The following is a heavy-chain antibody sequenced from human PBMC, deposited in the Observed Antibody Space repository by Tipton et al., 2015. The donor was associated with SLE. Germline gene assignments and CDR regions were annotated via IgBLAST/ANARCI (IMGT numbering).Heavy chain of an antibody. J-gene: IGHJ4*02. D-gene: IGHD3-16*01. CDR2: INHSGST. V-gene: IGHV4-34*01. CDR3: ARGRPSDYIWVYSGWVFDY. Sequence: TLSLTCAVYGGSFSGYYWSWIRQPPGKGLEWIGEINHSGSTNYNPSLKSRVTISVDTSKNQFSLKLSSATAADTAVYYCARGRPSDYIWVYSGWVFDYWGQGTLVTVSS. CDR1: GGSFSGYY.